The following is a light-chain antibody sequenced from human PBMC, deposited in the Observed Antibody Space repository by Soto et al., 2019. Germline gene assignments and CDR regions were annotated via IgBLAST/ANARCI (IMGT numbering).Light chain of an antibody. V-gene: IGKV3-20*01. CDR3: QQYGSSPPIT. CDR1: QSVSSSY. J-gene: IGKJ5*01. Sequence: EIVLTQSPGTLSLSPGERATLSCRASQSVSSSYLAWYRQKPGQAPRLLIYGASSRATGIPGRFSGSGSGTDFTLTISRLEPEDFAVYYCQQYGSSPPITFGQGTRLEIK. CDR2: GAS.